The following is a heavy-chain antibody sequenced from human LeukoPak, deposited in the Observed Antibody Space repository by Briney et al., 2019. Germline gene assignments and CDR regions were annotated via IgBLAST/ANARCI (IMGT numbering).Heavy chain of an antibody. CDR2: VDPEDGET. CDR3: ATGTTFDY. D-gene: IGHD1-14*01. Sequence: ASVKVSCKVSGYTLTELSMHWVQQAPGKGLEWMGRVDPEDGETIYAEKFRGRVTITADTSTDTAYMELSSLRSGDTAVYYCATGTTFDYWGQGTLVTVSS. CDR1: GYTLTELS. V-gene: IGHV1-24*01. J-gene: IGHJ4*02.